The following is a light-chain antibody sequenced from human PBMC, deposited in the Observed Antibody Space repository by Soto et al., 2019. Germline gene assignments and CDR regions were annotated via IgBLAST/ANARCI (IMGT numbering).Light chain of an antibody. CDR1: QSISSY. CDR2: GAS. Sequence: DIQMTQSPSSLSASVGDRITITCRASQSISSYLNWYQQKPGKAPKLLIYGASSLQSGVPSRFSGSGSETDFTLTIISLQPEDFATYYCQQSYSTPLTFGGGTKVGIK. J-gene: IGKJ4*01. V-gene: IGKV1-39*01. CDR3: QQSYSTPLT.